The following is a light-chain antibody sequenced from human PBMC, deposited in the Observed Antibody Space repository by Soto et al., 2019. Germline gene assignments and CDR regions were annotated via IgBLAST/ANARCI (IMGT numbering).Light chain of an antibody. Sequence: QSALTQPASVSGSPGQSITISCTGTSSDVGGYNFVCWFQQHPGKVPKLLIYEVSNRPSGVSNRFSGSKSGNTASLTISGLQPEDEADYYCTSYTKTSTLVFGNGTRSQS. CDR2: EVS. CDR3: TSYTKTSTLV. V-gene: IGLV2-14*01. CDR1: SSDVGGYNF. J-gene: IGLJ1*01.